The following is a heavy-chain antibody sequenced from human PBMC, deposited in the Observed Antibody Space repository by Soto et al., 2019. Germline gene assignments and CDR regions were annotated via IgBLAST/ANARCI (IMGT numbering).Heavy chain of an antibody. CDR1: GFTFSSYA. J-gene: IGHJ6*02. Sequence: LRLSCAASGFTFSSYAMSWVRQAPGKGLEWVSAISGSGGSTYYADSVKGRFIISRDNSKNTLYLQMNSLRAEDTAVYYCAKSIVGAYDSSGYYHNYPSDYYYYGMDVWGQGTTVTVSS. CDR3: AKSIVGAYDSSGYYHNYPSDYYYYGMDV. V-gene: IGHV3-23*01. CDR2: ISGSGGST. D-gene: IGHD3-22*01.